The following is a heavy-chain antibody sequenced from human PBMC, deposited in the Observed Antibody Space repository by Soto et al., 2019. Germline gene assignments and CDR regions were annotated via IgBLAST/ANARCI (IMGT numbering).Heavy chain of an antibody. D-gene: IGHD6-19*01. Sequence: GGSLRLSCAASGFTFSSYAMHWVRQAPGKGLEYVSAISSNGGSTYYADSVKGRFTISRDNSKNTLYLQMGSLRAEDMAVYYWARASISSGWDYFDYWGKGTLVTVPS. J-gene: IGHJ4*02. CDR2: ISSNGGST. CDR1: GFTFSSYA. V-gene: IGHV3-64*02. CDR3: ARASISSGWDYFDY.